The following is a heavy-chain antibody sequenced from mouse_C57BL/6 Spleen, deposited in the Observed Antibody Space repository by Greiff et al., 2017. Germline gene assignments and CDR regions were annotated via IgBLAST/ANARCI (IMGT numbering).Heavy chain of an antibody. CDR1: GYTFTDYE. Sequence: QVQLQQSGAELVRPGASVTLSCKASGYTFTDYEMHWVKQTPVHGLEWIGAIDPETGGTAYNQKFKGKAILTADKSSSTAYMELRSLTSEDSAVYYCTRGLRRGFAYWGQWTLVTVSA. V-gene: IGHV1-15*01. J-gene: IGHJ3*01. CDR2: IDPETGGT. D-gene: IGHD2-4*01. CDR3: TRGLRRGFAY.